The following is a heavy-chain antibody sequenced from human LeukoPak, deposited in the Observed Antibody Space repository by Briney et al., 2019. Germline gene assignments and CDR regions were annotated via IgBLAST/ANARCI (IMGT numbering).Heavy chain of an antibody. J-gene: IGHJ4*02. Sequence: TGGSLRLSCAATGFNFSGSAMHWVRQASGKGLEWVGRIRSKANSYATAYAASVKGRFTISRDDSKNTAYLQMNSLKTEDTAVYYCTRRSPVRNWGQGTLVTVSS. CDR3: TRRSPVRN. V-gene: IGHV3-73*01. CDR2: IRSKANSYAT. CDR1: GFNFSGSA. D-gene: IGHD1-26*01.